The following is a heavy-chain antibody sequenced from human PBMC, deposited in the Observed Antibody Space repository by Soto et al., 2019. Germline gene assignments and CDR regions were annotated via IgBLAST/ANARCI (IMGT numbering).Heavy chain of an antibody. D-gene: IGHD4-17*01. Sequence: EVQLLESGGGLVQPGGSLRLSCVASGFTFTSYAMNWVRQAPGKGPEWVSGITSSGDTTFYPDSVKGRFIISRDNSKNTVSLHMNSLRVEDTAVYYCAKDLLAGRIHGFHIWGQGTMVTVSS. CDR3: AKDLLAGRIHGFHI. J-gene: IGHJ3*02. CDR2: ITSSGDTT. CDR1: GFTFTSYA. V-gene: IGHV3-23*01.